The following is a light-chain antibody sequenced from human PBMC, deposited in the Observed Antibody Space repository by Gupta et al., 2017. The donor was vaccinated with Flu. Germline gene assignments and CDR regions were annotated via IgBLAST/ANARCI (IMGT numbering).Light chain of an antibody. Sequence: EIVLTQSPGTLSLSPGERATLSCRASQSVNSSYLAWYQQEPGQAPRLLIYGASSRPTGIPDRFSGSGSGTDFTLTISRLEPEDFAVYYCQQYGRSPRTFGQGTKVEIK. CDR1: QSVNSSY. CDR3: QQYGRSPRT. J-gene: IGKJ1*01. V-gene: IGKV3-20*01. CDR2: GAS.